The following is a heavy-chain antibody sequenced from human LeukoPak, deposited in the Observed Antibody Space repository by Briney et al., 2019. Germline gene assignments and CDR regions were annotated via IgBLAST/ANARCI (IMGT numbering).Heavy chain of an antibody. Sequence: ASVKVSCKASGYTFTGYYMHWVRQAPGQGLEWMGRINPNSGGTNYAQKFQGRVTMTRDTSISTAYMELSRLRSDDTAVYYCARESLAIAAAGSYSSGWYGNYYYMDVWGKGTTVTVSS. V-gene: IGHV1-2*06. CDR2: INPNSGGT. D-gene: IGHD6-19*01. J-gene: IGHJ6*03. CDR1: GYTFTGYY. CDR3: ARESLAIAAAGSYSSGWYGNYYYMDV.